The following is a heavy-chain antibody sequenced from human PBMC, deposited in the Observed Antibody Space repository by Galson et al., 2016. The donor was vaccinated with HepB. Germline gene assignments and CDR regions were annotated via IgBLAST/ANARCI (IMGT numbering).Heavy chain of an antibody. CDR3: ASEAPILAPTLDY. CDR1: GFTFSTYG. CDR2: IWYDGSNK. D-gene: IGHD5-12*01. Sequence: SLRLSCAASGFTFSTYGMHWVRQAPGKGLEWVAVIWYDGSNKYYADSVRGRFTISRDNSKNTPYLQMNSLRAEDTAVYYCASEAPILAPTLDYWGQGTLVIVSS. V-gene: IGHV3-33*01. J-gene: IGHJ4*02.